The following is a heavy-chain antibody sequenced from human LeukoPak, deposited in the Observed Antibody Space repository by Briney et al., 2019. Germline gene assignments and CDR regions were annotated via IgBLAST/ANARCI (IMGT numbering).Heavy chain of an antibody. CDR3: TTDNYGDYVFDY. J-gene: IGHJ4*02. CDR1: GFTFSSYA. CDR2: ISGSGGST. V-gene: IGHV3-23*01. D-gene: IGHD4-17*01. Sequence: GGSLRLSCAASGFTFSSYAMSWVRQAPGKGLEWVSAISGSGGSTYYADSVKGRFTISRDNSKNTLYLQMNSLKTEDTAVYYCTTDNYGDYVFDYWGQGTLVTVSS.